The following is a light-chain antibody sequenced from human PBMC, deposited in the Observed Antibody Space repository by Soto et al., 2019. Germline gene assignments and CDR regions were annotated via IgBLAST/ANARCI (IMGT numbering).Light chain of an antibody. J-gene: IGLJ2*01. CDR2: EVS. CDR3: TSYTSSNPVV. Sequence: QSALTQPASVSGSPGQSITISCTGTSSDVGSYNYVSWYQQHPGKAPKLMIFEVSNRPSGVSNRFSGSKSGNTASLTISGLQAEDEADYYCTSYTSSNPVVFGGGTKVTVL. V-gene: IGLV2-14*01. CDR1: SSDVGSYNY.